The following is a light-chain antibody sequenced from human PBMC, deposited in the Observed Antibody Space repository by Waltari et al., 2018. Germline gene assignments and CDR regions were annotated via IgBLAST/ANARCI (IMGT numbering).Light chain of an antibody. V-gene: IGKV3-20*01. CDR2: GAS. J-gene: IGKJ2*01. CDR3: QQYASSGLYT. CDR1: QSLGKNY. Sequence: IVLTQSPVTLSLSPGDRASLSCKASQSLGKNYLAWYQHKPGQAPRLLIYGASSRAAGIADRFSGSGCGTDCALTLSRLEPEDFAVYYCQQYASSGLYTFGQGTRLEIK.